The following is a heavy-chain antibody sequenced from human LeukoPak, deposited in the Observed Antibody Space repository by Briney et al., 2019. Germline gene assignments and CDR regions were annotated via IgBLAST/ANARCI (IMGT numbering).Heavy chain of an antibody. Sequence: SETVSLTCAVYGWSFSGYYWSWIRQPPGKGLEWIGEINHSGSTNYNPSLKSRVTISVDTSKNQFSLKLSSVTAADTAVYYCARANQWLRYRWFDPWGQGTLVTVSS. CDR2: INHSGST. CDR1: GWSFSGYY. D-gene: IGHD5-12*01. J-gene: IGHJ5*02. V-gene: IGHV4-34*01. CDR3: ARANQWLRYRWFDP.